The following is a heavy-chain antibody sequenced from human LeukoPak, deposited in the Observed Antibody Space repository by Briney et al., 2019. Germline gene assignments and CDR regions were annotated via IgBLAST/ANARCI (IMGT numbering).Heavy chain of an antibody. Sequence: ASVKVSCKASGGTFSSYAISWVRQAPGQGLEWMGGIIPIFGTANYAQKFQGRVTITADESTSTAYMELSSLRSEDTAVHYCARDADLNGLLDYWGQGTLVTVSS. CDR3: ARDADLNGLLDY. CDR2: IIPIFGTA. V-gene: IGHV1-69*13. D-gene: IGHD5-12*01. J-gene: IGHJ4*02. CDR1: GGTFSSYA.